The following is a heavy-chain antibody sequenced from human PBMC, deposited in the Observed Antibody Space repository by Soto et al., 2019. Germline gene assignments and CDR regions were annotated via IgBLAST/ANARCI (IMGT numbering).Heavy chain of an antibody. CDR1: GGTTSSTRW. CDR3: ARTGKFYYYDTTGLPFDP. V-gene: IGHV4-4*02. D-gene: IGHD3-22*01. Sequence: SQTLSLTCTVSGGTTSSTRWRCWVRPSPGKGLEWIGEIYHLGRTNYNPSLKSRVTLSIDKSNNQFSLTLTSVTAADTAVYFCARTGKFYYYDTTGLPFDPWGPGILVT. J-gene: IGHJ5*02. CDR2: IYHLGRT.